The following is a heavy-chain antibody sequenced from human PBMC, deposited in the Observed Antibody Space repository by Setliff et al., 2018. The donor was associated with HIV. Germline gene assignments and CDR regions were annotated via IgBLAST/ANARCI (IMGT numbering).Heavy chain of an antibody. CDR2: TFHRSKWYS. V-gene: IGHV6-1*01. J-gene: IGHJ4*02. D-gene: IGHD6-13*01. CDR3: ARSITTAGTVFDY. CDR1: GDSVSNYSAA. Sequence: SQTLSLTCAISGDSVSNYSAAWNWIRQSPSRGLEWLGRTFHRSKWYSDYAESVRGRITINPDTSKNQLSLQLHSATPEDTAVYYCARSITTAGTVFDYWGQGTLVTVSS.